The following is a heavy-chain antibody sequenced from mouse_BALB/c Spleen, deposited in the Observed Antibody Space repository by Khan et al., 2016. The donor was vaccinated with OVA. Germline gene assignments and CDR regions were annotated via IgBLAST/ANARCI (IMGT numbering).Heavy chain of an antibody. D-gene: IGHD2-4*01. CDR3: ARFYDYEGYFDV. CDR1: GFSLTYYG. J-gene: IGHJ1*01. V-gene: IGHV2-4*02. Sequence: VKLVESGPGLVQPSQSLSITCTVSGFSLTYYGVHWVRQPPGKGLEWLGVIWSGGSTDYDAAFISRLSINKDNSKSQGFFKMNSLQADDKAIYYCARFYDYEGYFDVWGAGTTVTVSS. CDR2: IWSGGST.